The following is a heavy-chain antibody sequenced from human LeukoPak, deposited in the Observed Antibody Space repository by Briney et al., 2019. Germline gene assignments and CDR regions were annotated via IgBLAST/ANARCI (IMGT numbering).Heavy chain of an antibody. V-gene: IGHV3-23*01. D-gene: IGHD2-21*02. J-gene: IGHJ4*02. CDR1: GFTFSSYA. CDR2: ISGSGGST. Sequence: GGSLRLSCAASGFTFSSYAMSWVRQAPGRGLEWVSAISGSGGSTYYADSVKGRFTISRDNSKNTLYLQMNNLRAEDTAVYYCAKTGATVVVTFIDYWGQGTLVTVPS. CDR3: AKTGATVVVTFIDY.